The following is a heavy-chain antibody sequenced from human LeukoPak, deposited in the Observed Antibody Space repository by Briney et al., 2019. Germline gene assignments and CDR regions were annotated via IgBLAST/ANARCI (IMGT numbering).Heavy chain of an antibody. V-gene: IGHV4-39*01. D-gene: IGHD6-13*01. CDR3: ARRPPAAE. CDR1: GGSISSYSFY. CDR2: INYSGGT. Sequence: SQTLSLTCTVSGGSISSYSFYWGWIRQPPGKGLEWIGSINYSGGTYYNPSLKSRVTISVDTSKNQFSLKLTSVTAADTAVYYCARRPPAAEWGQGTMVTVSS. J-gene: IGHJ3*01.